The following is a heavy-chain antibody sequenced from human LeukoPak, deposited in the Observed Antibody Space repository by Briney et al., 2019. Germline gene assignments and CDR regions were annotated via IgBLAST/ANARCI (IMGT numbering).Heavy chain of an antibody. CDR2: ISSGGSTI. CDR3: ARHLVVATYDY. V-gene: IGHV3-11*01. D-gene: IGHD2-21*01. CDR1: GFTFSDYY. Sequence: PGGSLRLSCAASGFTFSDYYMSWIRQAPGKGLEWVSYISSGGSTIYYADSVKGRFTISRDNAKNSLYLQMNSQRAEDTAVYYCARHLVVATYDYWGQGTLVTVPS. J-gene: IGHJ4*02.